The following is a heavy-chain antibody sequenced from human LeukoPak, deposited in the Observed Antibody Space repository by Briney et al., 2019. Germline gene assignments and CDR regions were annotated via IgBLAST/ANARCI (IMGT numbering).Heavy chain of an antibody. V-gene: IGHV1-8*03. CDR3: ARGLTPTLYCSSTSCYLDY. CDR2: MNPNSGNT. CDR1: GYTFTSYD. Sequence: ASVKVFFKASGYTFTSYDINWVRQATGQGREWMGWMNPNSGNTGYAQKFQGRVTITRNTSISTAYMELSSLRSEDTAVYYWARGLTPTLYCSSTSCYLDYWGQGTLVTVSS. J-gene: IGHJ4*02. D-gene: IGHD2-2*01.